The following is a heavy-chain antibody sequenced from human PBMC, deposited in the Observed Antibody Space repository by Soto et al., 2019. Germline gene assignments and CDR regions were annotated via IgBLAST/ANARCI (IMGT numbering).Heavy chain of an antibody. CDR1: AFNFSTYD. Sequence: QVQLVESGGGVVQPGRSLRLSCAASAFNFSTYDMHWVRQAPGKGLEWVAFISSDGSSKYYTDSLKGRLTISRDNSKNTLFLQLANLRVQDTSTYYCAKAAWRNGHSCYWYFDLWGRGTLVTVSS. CDR2: ISSDGSSK. V-gene: IGHV3-30*18. J-gene: IGHJ2*01. CDR3: AKAAWRNGHSCYWYFDL. D-gene: IGHD2-15*01.